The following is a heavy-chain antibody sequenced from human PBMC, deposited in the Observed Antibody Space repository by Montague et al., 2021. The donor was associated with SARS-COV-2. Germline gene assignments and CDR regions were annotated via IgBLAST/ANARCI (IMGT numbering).Heavy chain of an antibody. D-gene: IGHD1-26*01. CDR1: GRSISSSSHY. CDR3: ARQGSGSYYNWFDP. V-gene: IGHV4-39*01. CDR2: IYYSGST. J-gene: IGHJ5*02. Sequence: SETLSLTCTVSGRSISSSSHYWGWIRQPPGKGLEWIGSIYYSGSTYYNPSLKSRVTISVDTSKNQFSLKLSSVTAADTAVYYCARQGSGSYYNWFDPWGQGTLVTVSS.